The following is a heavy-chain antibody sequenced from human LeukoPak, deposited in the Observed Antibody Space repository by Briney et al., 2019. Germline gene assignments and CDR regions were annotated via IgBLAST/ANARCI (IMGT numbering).Heavy chain of an antibody. V-gene: IGHV5-10-1*01. CDR1: GYSFTSYW. CDR2: INPSDSYT. CDR3: ARRGYSGYDYFDY. D-gene: IGHD5-12*01. Sequence: GESLQISCKGSGYSFTSYWISWVRQMPGKGLEWMGKINPSDSYTNYSPSFQGHVTIPADKSISTAYLQWSSLKASDTAMYYCARRGYSGYDYFDYWGQGTLVTVSS. J-gene: IGHJ4*02.